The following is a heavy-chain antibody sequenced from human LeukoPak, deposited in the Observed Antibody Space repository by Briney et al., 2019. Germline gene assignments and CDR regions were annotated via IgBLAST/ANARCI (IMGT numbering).Heavy chain of an antibody. V-gene: IGHV4-59*01. D-gene: IGHD3-3*01. CDR3: ARVGRQTYDFWSGYYKWDYYYYMDV. J-gene: IGHJ6*03. CDR1: GGSTSSYY. Sequence: SETLSLTCTVSGGSTSSYYWSWIRQPPGKGLEWIGYIYYSGSTNYNPSLKSRVTISVDTSKNQFSLKLCSVTAADTAVYYCARVGRQTYDFWSGYYKWDYYYYMDVWGKGTTVTVSS. CDR2: IYYSGST.